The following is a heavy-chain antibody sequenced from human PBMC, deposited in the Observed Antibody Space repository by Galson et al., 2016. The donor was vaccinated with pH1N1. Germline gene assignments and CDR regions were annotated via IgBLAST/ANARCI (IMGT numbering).Heavy chain of an antibody. Sequence: PALVKPTQTLTLTCTFSGFSLSTSGMCVSWIRQPPGKALEWLALIDRDDDKYYSTSLKTRLTISKDTYKNQVVLTMTNMDPVDTATYYCARFDYGDYVNYFDYWGQGTLVTGSS. J-gene: IGHJ4*02. D-gene: IGHD4-17*01. CDR2: IDRDDDK. CDR3: ARFDYGDYVNYFDY. V-gene: IGHV2-70*01. CDR1: GFSLSTSGMC.